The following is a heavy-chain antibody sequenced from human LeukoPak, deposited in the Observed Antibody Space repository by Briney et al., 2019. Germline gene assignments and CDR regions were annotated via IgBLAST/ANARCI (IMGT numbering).Heavy chain of an antibody. V-gene: IGHV1-69*13. CDR2: IIPIFGTA. D-gene: IGHD1-26*01. Sequence: SVKVSCKASGGTFSSHAISWVRQAPGQGLEWMGGIIPIFGTANYAQKFQGRVTITADESTSTAYMELSSLRSEDTAVYYCARDSPVGAGGMDVWGQGTTVTVSS. J-gene: IGHJ6*02. CDR1: GGTFSSHA. CDR3: ARDSPVGAGGMDV.